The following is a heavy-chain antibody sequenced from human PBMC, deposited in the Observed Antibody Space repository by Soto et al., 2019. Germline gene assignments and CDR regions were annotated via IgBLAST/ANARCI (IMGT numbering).Heavy chain of an antibody. V-gene: IGHV3-7*01. J-gene: IGHJ4*02. CDR3: ATNHY. CDR2: INQDGSEK. Sequence: EVQLVESGGGLVHPGGSLRLSCAASGFTFNNYWMTWVRQAPGKGLEWVANINQDGSEKYYVDSVKGRFTISRDNAKSSLHLQMSSLRAEDTAVYYCATNHYWCQGSLVTVSS. CDR1: GFTFNNYW.